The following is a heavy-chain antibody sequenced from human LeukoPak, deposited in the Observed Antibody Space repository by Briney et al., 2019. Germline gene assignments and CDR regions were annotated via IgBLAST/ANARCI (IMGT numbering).Heavy chain of an antibody. D-gene: IGHD3-16*02. J-gene: IGHJ6*02. CDR1: GYTFTSYA. Sequence: ASVKVSCKASGYTFTSYAMHWVRQAPGQRLEWMGWINAGNGNTKYSQKFQGRVTITRDTSADTAYMELSSLRSEDTALYYCAREEHDYVWGSYRYYYYYGIDVWGPGTTVTVSS. V-gene: IGHV1-3*01. CDR3: AREEHDYVWGSYRYYYYYGIDV. CDR2: INAGNGNT.